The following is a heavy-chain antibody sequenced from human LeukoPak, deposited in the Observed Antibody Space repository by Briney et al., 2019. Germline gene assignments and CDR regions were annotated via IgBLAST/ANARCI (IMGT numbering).Heavy chain of an antibody. V-gene: IGHV4-61*02. CDR1: GGSISSGSYY. D-gene: IGHD2-15*01. Sequence: SETLSLTCTVSGGSISSGSYYWSWIRQPAGKGLEWIGRLYTSGSTNYNPSLKSRVTISVDTSKNQFSLKLRSVTAADTAVYYCARDVVAAVCFDYWGQGTLVTVSS. CDR3: ARDVVAAVCFDY. CDR2: LYTSGST. J-gene: IGHJ4*02.